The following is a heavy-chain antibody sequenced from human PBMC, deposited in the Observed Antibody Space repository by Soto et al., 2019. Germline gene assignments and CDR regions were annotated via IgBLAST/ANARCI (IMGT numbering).Heavy chain of an antibody. J-gene: IGHJ6*02. CDR1: GFTFSRYG. Sequence: GGSLRLSCAASGFTFSRYGVHGVRQATGKGLEWVAVISYDGSNKYYADSLKGRFTVSRDNSKNTLYLQMSSLGAEDTAVYYCVKDGSSGWPYYYGMDVWGQGTTVTVSS. CDR2: ISYDGSNK. D-gene: IGHD6-19*01. CDR3: VKDGSSGWPYYYGMDV. V-gene: IGHV3-30*18.